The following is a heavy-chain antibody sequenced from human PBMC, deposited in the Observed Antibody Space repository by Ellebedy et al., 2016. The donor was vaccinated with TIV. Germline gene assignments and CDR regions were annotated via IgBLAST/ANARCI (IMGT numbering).Heavy chain of an antibody. D-gene: IGHD3-10*01. CDR1: GFSLSSYW. V-gene: IGHV3-7*01. CDR2: IKQDGSEK. Sequence: GESLEISCAASGFSLSSYWMHWVRQAPGKGLEWVANIKQDGSEKYYVDSVKGRFTISRDNAKNSLYLQMNSLRAEDTAVYFCGRAIGSGSCYWGQGTLVTVSS. J-gene: IGHJ4*02. CDR3: GRAIGSGSCY.